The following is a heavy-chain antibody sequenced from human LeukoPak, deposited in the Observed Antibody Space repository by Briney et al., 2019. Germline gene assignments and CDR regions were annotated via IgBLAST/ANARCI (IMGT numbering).Heavy chain of an antibody. CDR1: GGTFSSYA. CDR2: IIPIFGTA. Sequence: SVKVSCKASGGTFSSYAISWVRQAPGQGLEWMGGIIPIFGTANYAQKFQGRVTITADESTSTAYMELSSLRSEDTAVYYCARDVRHRYCSSTSCYRGWFDPWGQGTLVTVSS. CDR3: ARDVRHRYCSSTSCYRGWFDP. D-gene: IGHD2-2*01. V-gene: IGHV1-69*13. J-gene: IGHJ5*02.